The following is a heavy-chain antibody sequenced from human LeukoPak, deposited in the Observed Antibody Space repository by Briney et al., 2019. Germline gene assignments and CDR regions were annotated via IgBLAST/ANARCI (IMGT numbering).Heavy chain of an antibody. CDR3: ANSHSSSWFYFDY. J-gene: IGHJ4*02. D-gene: IGHD6-13*01. CDR1: GFTFSNYG. CDR2: ISYHETHI. Sequence: GGSLRLSCAASGFTFSNYGMHWVRQAPGKGLEWVAVISYHETHIYYADSVKGRFTISRDNSKNTLYLQMNSLRVEDTAVYYCANSHSSSWFYFDYWGQGTLVTVSS. V-gene: IGHV3-30*18.